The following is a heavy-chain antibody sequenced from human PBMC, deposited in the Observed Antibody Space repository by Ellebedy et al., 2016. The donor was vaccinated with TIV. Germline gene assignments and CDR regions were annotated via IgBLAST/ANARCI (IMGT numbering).Heavy chain of an antibody. V-gene: IGHV3-23*01. CDR1: GFTFSSYA. Sequence: PGGSLRLSCVASGFTFSSYAMSWVRQAPGKGLEWVSVITGSGGYTYYADSVKGRFTISRDNSKNTLYLQMNSLRAEDTAVYYCAHIEGDYSNFCWGQGTLVTVSS. CDR2: ITGSGGYT. D-gene: IGHD4-11*01. J-gene: IGHJ4*02. CDR3: AHIEGDYSNFC.